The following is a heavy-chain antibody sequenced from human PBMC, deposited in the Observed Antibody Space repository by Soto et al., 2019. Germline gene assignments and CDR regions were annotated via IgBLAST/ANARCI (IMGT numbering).Heavy chain of an antibody. V-gene: IGHV3-30*18. CDR3: VKDRVPGAYGRYYGMDV. Sequence: QVQLVESGGGVVQPGRSLRLSCRVSGITLNNSGIHWVRQAPGKGLEWMAVISHDGSEQYYADSMKGRLNISRDNSKNTVNMQMNSLRAEDTAIYYCVKDRVPGAYGRYYGMDVWGQGTTVTVSS. CDR1: GITLNNSG. CDR2: ISHDGSEQ. J-gene: IGHJ6*02. D-gene: IGHD5-12*01.